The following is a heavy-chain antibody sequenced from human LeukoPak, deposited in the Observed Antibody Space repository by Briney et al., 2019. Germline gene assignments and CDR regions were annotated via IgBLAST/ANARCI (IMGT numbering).Heavy chain of an antibody. D-gene: IGHD3-9*01. V-gene: IGHV1-18*04. CDR3: ARVPGITIFEEYYYGMDV. J-gene: IGHJ6*04. Sequence: ASVKVSCKASGYTFTSYGISWVRQAPGQGLEWMGWISAYNGNTNYAQKLQGRVTMTTDTSTSTAYMELRSLRSDDTAVYYCARVPGITIFEEYYYGMDVWGKGTTVTVSS. CDR1: GYTFTSYG. CDR2: ISAYNGNT.